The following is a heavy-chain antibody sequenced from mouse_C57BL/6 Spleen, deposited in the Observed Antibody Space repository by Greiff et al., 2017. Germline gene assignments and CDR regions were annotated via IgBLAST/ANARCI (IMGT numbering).Heavy chain of an antibody. CDR1: GYTFTSYW. Sequence: VQLQQPGAELVMPGASVKLSCKASGYTFTSYWMHWVKQRPGQGLEWIGAIDPSDSYTNYNQKFKGKSTLTVDKSSSTAYMQLSSLTSEDSAVYYCARLGGITTVVEDWYFDVWGTGTTVTVSS. V-gene: IGHV1-69*01. CDR2: IDPSDSYT. J-gene: IGHJ1*03. D-gene: IGHD1-1*01. CDR3: ARLGGITTVVEDWYFDV.